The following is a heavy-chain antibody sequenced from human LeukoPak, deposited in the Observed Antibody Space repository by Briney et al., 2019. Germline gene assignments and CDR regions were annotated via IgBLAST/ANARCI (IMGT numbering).Heavy chain of an antibody. CDR3: ARLLVSYLDY. D-gene: IGHD3-10*01. CDR2: IYYSGST. Sequence: SETLSLTRTVSGGSISSSSYYWGWIRQPPGKGLEWIGSIYYSGSTYYNPSLKSRVTISVDTSKNQFSLKLSSVTAADTAVYYCARLLVSYLDYWGQGTLVTVSS. J-gene: IGHJ4*02. V-gene: IGHV4-39*01. CDR1: GGSISSSSYY.